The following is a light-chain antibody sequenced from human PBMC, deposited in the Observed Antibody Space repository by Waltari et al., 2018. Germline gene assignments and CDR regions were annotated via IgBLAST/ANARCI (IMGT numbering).Light chain of an antibody. CDR3: QQRSNWPPSLT. CDR1: QSVANF. J-gene: IGKJ4*01. CDR2: EAS. Sequence: EIVLTQSPATLSLSPAERATLFCSASQSVANFLAGYQQKPGQPPRLLIYEASNRATGIPARFSGSGAGTDFSLTISSVEPEDFAVYYCQQRSNWPPSLTFGGGTKVEIK. V-gene: IGKV3-11*01.